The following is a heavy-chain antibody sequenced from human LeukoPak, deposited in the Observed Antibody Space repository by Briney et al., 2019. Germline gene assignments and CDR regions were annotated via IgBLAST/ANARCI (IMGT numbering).Heavy chain of an antibody. D-gene: IGHD6-19*01. Sequence: GGSLRLSCAASGFTFSSYAMSWVRQAPGKGLEWVSAISGSGGSTYYADSVKGRFTISRDNSKNTQYLQMSSLRAEDTAVYYSATPSSGWHLDYWGQGTLVTVTS. CDR2: ISGSGGST. CDR3: ATPSSGWHLDY. V-gene: IGHV3-23*01. J-gene: IGHJ4*02. CDR1: GFTFSSYA.